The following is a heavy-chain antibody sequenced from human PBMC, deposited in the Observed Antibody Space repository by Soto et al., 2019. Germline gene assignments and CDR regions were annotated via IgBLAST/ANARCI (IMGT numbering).Heavy chain of an antibody. J-gene: IGHJ5*02. Sequence: GGSLRLSCAASGFTFSSYAMHWVRQAPGKGLEWVAVISYDGSNKYYADSVKGRFTISRDNSKNTLYLQMNSLRAEDTAVYYCARDARGAATPRNWFDPWGQGTLVTVSS. D-gene: IGHD6-13*01. CDR2: ISYDGSNK. V-gene: IGHV3-30-3*01. CDR3: ARDARGAATPRNWFDP. CDR1: GFTFSSYA.